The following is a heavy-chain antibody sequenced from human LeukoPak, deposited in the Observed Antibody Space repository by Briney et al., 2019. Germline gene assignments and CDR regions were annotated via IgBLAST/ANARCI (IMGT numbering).Heavy chain of an antibody. Sequence: GGSLRLSCAASVFTFSSYCMHWVRQAPCKGLEWVAVIWYDGSNKYYADSVKGRFTISRDNSKNTLYLQMNSLRAEDTAVYYCARVWDKGFDYWGQGTLVTASS. V-gene: IGHV3-33*01. J-gene: IGHJ4*02. CDR1: VFTFSSYC. CDR3: ARVWDKGFDY. D-gene: IGHD3-16*01. CDR2: IWYDGSNK.